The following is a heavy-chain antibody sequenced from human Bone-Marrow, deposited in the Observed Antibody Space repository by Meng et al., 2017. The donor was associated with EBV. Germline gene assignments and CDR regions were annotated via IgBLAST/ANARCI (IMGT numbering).Heavy chain of an antibody. CDR3: ARDRSYYDSSGYYYISWFDY. CDR1: GFPFSTYS. J-gene: IGHJ4*02. D-gene: IGHD3-22*01. V-gene: IGHV3-21*01. Sequence: EVQLVESGGGLVKPGGSLRLSCAASGFPFSTYSMNWVRQAPGKGLEWVSSISSDSSYIHYADSVKGRFTISRDNAKNSLYLQTNSLRAEDTAVYYCARDRSYYDSSGYYYISWFDYWGQGPLVTVSS. CDR2: ISSDSSYI.